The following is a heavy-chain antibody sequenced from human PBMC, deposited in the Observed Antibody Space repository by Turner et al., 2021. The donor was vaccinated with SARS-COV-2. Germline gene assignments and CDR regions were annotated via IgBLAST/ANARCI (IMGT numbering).Heavy chain of an antibody. CDR3: AREGYSGHFDH. D-gene: IGHD4-4*01. CDR1: GDKFSPNG. Sequence: QVPLVQSGAEVNTPGSAVQVSCKVSGDKFSPNGISLVRQAPGKGLEWMGGVVQIFGKSNYAQKFQGRVTITADELTTTAYMELSRLTSEDTAVYFCAREGYSGHFDHWGQGTLVTVSS. V-gene: IGHV1-69*01. J-gene: IGHJ4*02. CDR2: VVQIFGKS.